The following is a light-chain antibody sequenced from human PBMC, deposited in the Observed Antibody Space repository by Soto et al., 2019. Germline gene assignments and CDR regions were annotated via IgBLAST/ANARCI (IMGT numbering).Light chain of an antibody. Sequence: QSVLTQPPSVSAAPGQRITISCSGSSSNIGNNDVAWYHQLPGTAPKLLIYGSDKRLSGISDRFSGSRSGTSATLGITGLQTGDEADYYCGTWDNSLSVVLFGGGTKLTVL. V-gene: IGLV1-51*01. CDR1: SSNIGNND. CDR3: GTWDNSLSVVL. CDR2: GSD. J-gene: IGLJ2*01.